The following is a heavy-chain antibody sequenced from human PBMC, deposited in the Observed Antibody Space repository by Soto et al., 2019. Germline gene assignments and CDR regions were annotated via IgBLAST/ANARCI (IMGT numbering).Heavy chain of an antibody. Sequence: SETLSLTCTVSGGSISSYYWSWIRQPPGKGLEWIGYIYYSGSTNYNPSLKSRVTISVDTSKNQFSLKLSSVTAADTAVYYCVRDLGSGWPIFDYWGQGTLVTVSS. CDR1: GGSISSYY. J-gene: IGHJ4*02. CDR3: VRDLGSGWPIFDY. V-gene: IGHV4-59*01. CDR2: IYYSGST. D-gene: IGHD6-19*01.